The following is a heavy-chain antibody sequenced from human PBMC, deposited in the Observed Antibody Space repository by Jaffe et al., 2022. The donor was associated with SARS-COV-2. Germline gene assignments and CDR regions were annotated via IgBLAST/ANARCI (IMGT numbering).Heavy chain of an antibody. CDR2: IYYSGST. CDR3: ARVVVVPAAAVYYFDY. V-gene: IGHV4-30-4*01. J-gene: IGHJ4*02. D-gene: IGHD2-2*01. Sequence: QVQLQESGPGLVKPSQTLSLTCTVSGGSISSGDYYWSWIRQPPGKGLEWIGYIYYSGSTYYNPSLKSRVTISVDTSKNQFSLKLSSVTAADTAVYYCARVVVVPAAAVYYFDYWGQGTLVTVSS. CDR1: GGSISSGDYY.